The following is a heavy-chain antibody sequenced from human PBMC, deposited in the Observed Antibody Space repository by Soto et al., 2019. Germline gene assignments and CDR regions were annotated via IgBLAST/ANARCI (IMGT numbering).Heavy chain of an antibody. Sequence: SETLSLTCTVSGGSISSYYWSWIRQPPGKGLEWIGYIYYSGSTNYNPSLKSRVTISVDTSKNQFSLKLSSVTASDTAVYYCARLGFYHQSLAPWGHGTLVTVSS. D-gene: IGHD2-2*01. CDR1: GGSISSYY. V-gene: IGHV4-59*08. J-gene: IGHJ5*02. CDR2: IYYSGST. CDR3: ARLGFYHQSLAP.